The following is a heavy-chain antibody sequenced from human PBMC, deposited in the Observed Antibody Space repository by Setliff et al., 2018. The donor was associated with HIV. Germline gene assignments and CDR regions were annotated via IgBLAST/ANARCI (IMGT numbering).Heavy chain of an antibody. J-gene: IGHJ3*02. D-gene: IGHD2-8*02. CDR1: GYTFTNYG. CDR2: IIPGNANI. CDR3: AREVGSKMESDTGGFSI. V-gene: IGHV1-18*01. Sequence: ASVKVSCKTSGYTFTNYGISWVRQAPGQGLEWMGWIIPGNANIRYSQNFHGRVSFTRDTSANTAYMELSSLIFEDTAVYYCAREVGSKMESDTGGFSIWGQGTKVTVSS.